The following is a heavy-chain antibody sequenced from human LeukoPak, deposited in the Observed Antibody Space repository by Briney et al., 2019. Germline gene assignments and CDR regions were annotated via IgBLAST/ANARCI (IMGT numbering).Heavy chain of an antibody. CDR2: IYYSGST. CDR1: GGSISSYY. J-gene: IGHJ4*02. V-gene: IGHV4-59*08. Sequence: SETLSLTCTVSGGSISSYYWSGIRQPPGKGLEWIGYIYYSGSTNYNPSLKSRVTLSVDTSKNQFSLRLSSVTAADTAVYYCARLPLRSHFDYWGQGTLVTVSS. CDR3: ARLPLRSHFDY.